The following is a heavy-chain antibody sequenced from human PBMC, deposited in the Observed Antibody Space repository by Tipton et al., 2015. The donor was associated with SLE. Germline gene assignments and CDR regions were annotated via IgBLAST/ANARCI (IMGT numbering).Heavy chain of an antibody. Sequence: TLSLTCAVYGGSFSVYHWTWIRQPPGKGLEWIGSIYYSGSTYYNPSLKSRVTISVDTSRNQFSLKVSSVTAADTAVYYCARESNYDFWSGMNYYFYFMDVWGKGTTVTVSS. CDR2: IYYSGST. V-gene: IGHV4-34*01. CDR3: ARESNYDFWSGMNYYFYFMDV. J-gene: IGHJ6*03. CDR1: GGSFSVYH. D-gene: IGHD3-3*01.